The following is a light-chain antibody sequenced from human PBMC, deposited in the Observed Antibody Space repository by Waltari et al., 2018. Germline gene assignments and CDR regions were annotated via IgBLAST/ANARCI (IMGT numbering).Light chain of an antibody. CDR3: CSYVGSNNDV. CDR2: EVT. Sequence: QSALTQPPSASGSPGQSVTISCTGTSSDIGGYNYVHWYQQHPGKVPKLMIYEVTKRPSGVPDRFSGSKSGNTASLTVSGLQAEDEADYYCCSYVGSNNDVFGGGTKLTVL. J-gene: IGLJ3*02. CDR1: SSDIGGYNY. V-gene: IGLV2-8*01.